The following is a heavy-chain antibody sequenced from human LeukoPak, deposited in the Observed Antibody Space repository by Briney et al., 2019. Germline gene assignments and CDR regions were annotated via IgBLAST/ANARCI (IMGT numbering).Heavy chain of an antibody. Sequence: SETLSLTCTVSGGSISSYYWSWIRQPPGKGLEWIGYIYYSGSTNYNPSLKSRVTISVDTSKNQFSLKLSSVTAADTAVYYCARLMVLRNGWFDPWGQGTLVTVSS. D-gene: IGHD1-14*01. J-gene: IGHJ5*02. CDR3: ARLMVLRNGWFDP. CDR2: IYYSGST. V-gene: IGHV4-59*01. CDR1: GGSISSYY.